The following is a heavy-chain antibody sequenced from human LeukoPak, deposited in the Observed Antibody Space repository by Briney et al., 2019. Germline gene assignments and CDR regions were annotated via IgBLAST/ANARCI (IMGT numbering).Heavy chain of an antibody. D-gene: IGHD2-15*01. Sequence: SVKVSCKASGGTFSSYAISWVRQAPGQGLEWMGGIIPIFGTANYAQKFQGRVTITADESTSTAYMELSSLRSEDTAVYYCAREIVVVVAATRDYYYGMDVWGQGTTVTVSS. CDR2: IIPIFGTA. CDR3: AREIVVVVAATRDYYYGMDV. V-gene: IGHV1-69*13. CDR1: GGTFSSYA. J-gene: IGHJ6*02.